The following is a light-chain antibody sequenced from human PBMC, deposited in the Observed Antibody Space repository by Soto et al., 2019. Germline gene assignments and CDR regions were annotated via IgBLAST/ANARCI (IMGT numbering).Light chain of an antibody. Sequence: EIVLTQSPGTLSLSPGERATLSCRASQSVSSSYLAWYKQKPGQAPRLLIYGASSRATGIPDRFIGSGSGTDFTLTISRLEPEDCAVYYCQQYGSSPLTFGGGTKVEIK. J-gene: IGKJ4*01. CDR1: QSVSSSY. CDR2: GAS. CDR3: QQYGSSPLT. V-gene: IGKV3-20*01.